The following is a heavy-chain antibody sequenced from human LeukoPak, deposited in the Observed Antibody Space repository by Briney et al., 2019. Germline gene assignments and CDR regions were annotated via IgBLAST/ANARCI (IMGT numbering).Heavy chain of an antibody. J-gene: IGHJ1*01. CDR3: AREYSASEH. D-gene: IGHD5-12*01. Sequence: GASGKVSCKASGYTFTGYYIHWVRQAPGQGLEWMGWINPGNGGTHYAQKFQGGITVTSDTSITTSYMELSRLTSDDTALYYCAREYSASEHWGQGSLVTVSS. CDR2: INPGNGGT. CDR1: GYTFTGYY. V-gene: IGHV1-2*02.